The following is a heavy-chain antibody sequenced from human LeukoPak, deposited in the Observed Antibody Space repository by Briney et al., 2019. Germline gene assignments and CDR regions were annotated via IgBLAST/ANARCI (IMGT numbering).Heavy chain of an antibody. J-gene: IGHJ4*02. D-gene: IGHD6-13*01. CDR1: GFTFSSYG. V-gene: IGHV3-33*01. Sequence: PGRSPRLSCEASGFTFSSYGMHWVRQAPGKGLEWVAVVWNDGTKKYYADSVKGRFTISRDKSKNTLYLQMNSLRAEDTAVYYCARAGGAAGTGLIDYWGRGTLVTVSS. CDR2: VWNDGTKK. CDR3: ARAGGAAGTGLIDY.